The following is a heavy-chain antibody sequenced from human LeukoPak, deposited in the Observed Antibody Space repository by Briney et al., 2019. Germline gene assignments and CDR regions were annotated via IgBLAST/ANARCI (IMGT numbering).Heavy chain of an antibody. CDR3: ATYKWIHLWSTPFDY. D-gene: IGHD5-18*01. J-gene: IGHJ4*02. CDR1: GFTFSDYW. CDR2: IHQDGSEK. V-gene: IGHV3-7*01. Sequence: GGSLRLSCEASGFTFSDYWMSWVRQAPGKGLEWVANIHQDGSEKNYVDSEKGRFTISRDNAKKSLYLQMNSLRAEDTAVYYCATYKWIHLWSTPFDYWGQGTLVTVSS.